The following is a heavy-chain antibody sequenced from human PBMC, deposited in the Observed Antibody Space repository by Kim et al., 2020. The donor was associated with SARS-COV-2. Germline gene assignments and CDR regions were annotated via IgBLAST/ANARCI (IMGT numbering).Heavy chain of an antibody. D-gene: IGHD3-3*01. V-gene: IGHV3-33*01. J-gene: IGHJ6*03. CDR2: IWCDGSNK. CDR3: ARDQLRPYDFWSGYYYYYMDV. CDR1: GFTFSSYG. Sequence: GGSLRLSCAASGFTFSSYGMHWVRQAPGKGLEWVAVIWCDGSNKNYADSVKGRFTISRDNSKNTLYLKMNSLRAEDTAVYYCARDQLRPYDFWSGYYYYYMDVWGKGTTVTVSS.